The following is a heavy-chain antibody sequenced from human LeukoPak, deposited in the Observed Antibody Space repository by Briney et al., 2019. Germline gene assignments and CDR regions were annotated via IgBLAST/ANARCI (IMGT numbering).Heavy chain of an antibody. D-gene: IGHD6-19*01. V-gene: IGHV3-21*01. J-gene: IGHJ4*02. Sequence: GGSLRLSCAASGFTFSSYSMNWVRQAPGKGLEWVSSISSSSSYIYYADSVKGRFTISRDNAKNSLYLQMNSLRAEDTAVYYCAKGGAVADVYYFDYWGQGTLVTVSS. CDR1: GFTFSSYS. CDR3: AKGGAVADVYYFDY. CDR2: ISSSSSYI.